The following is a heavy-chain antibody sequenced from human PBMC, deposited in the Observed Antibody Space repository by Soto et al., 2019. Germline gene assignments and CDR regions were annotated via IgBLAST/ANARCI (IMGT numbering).Heavy chain of an antibody. D-gene: IGHD3-10*01. CDR1: GGSFCGYC. CDR2: INHSGST. V-gene: IGHV4-34*01. J-gene: IGHJ4*02. Sequence: SESLSLTCAVYGGSFCGYCWSWIRQPPGKGLEWIGEINHSGSTNYNPSLKSRVTISVDTSKNQFSLKLSSVTAADTAVYYCAHSMVRGVHDYWGQGTLVTVSS. CDR3: AHSMVRGVHDY.